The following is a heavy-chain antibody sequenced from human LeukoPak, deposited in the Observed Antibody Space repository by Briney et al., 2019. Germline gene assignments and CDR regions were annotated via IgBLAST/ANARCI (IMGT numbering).Heavy chain of an antibody. Sequence: GGSLRLSCAASGFTFSSYGMHWVRQAPGKGLEGVAFIRYDGSNKYYADSVKGRFTISRDNSKNTLYLQMNSLRAEDTAVYYCARDFPDTAMVYFDYWGQGTLVTVSS. CDR3: ARDFPDTAMVYFDY. V-gene: IGHV3-30*02. J-gene: IGHJ4*02. D-gene: IGHD5-18*01. CDR2: IRYDGSNK. CDR1: GFTFSSYG.